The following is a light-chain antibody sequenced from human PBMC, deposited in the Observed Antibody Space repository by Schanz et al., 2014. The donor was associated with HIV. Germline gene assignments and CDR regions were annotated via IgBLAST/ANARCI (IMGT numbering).Light chain of an antibody. Sequence: QSVLTQPPSASGTPGQRVTISCSGSNSNIGSTPANWYQQLPGTAPRLLLYNDHFRPSGVPDRFSGSKSGTSASLAISGLRSEDEADFFCATWDDSLKGWVFGGGTKLTVL. V-gene: IGLV1-44*01. CDR3: ATWDDSLKGWV. CDR1: NSNIGSTP. J-gene: IGLJ3*02. CDR2: NDH.